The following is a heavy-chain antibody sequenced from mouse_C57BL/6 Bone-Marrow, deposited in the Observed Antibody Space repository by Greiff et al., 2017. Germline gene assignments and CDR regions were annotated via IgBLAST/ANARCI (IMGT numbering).Heavy chain of an antibody. CDR1: GYTFTDYE. J-gene: IGHJ1*03. CDR2: IDPETGGT. Sequence: QVQLQQSGAELVRPGASVTLSCKASGYTFTDYEMHWVKQTPVHGLEWIGAIDPETGGTAYNQKFKGKAILTADKSSSTAYMELRSLTSEDSAVDYCTREGAAIYGGTGYFDVWGTGTTVTVSA. CDR3: TREGAAIYGGTGYFDV. V-gene: IGHV1-15*01. D-gene: IGHD1-1*01.